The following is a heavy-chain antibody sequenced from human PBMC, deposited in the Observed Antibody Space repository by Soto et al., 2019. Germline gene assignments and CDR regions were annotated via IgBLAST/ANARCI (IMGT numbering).Heavy chain of an antibody. CDR3: AKERSGGLVDY. D-gene: IGHD3-16*01. CDR2: ISYDGSDE. V-gene: IGHV3-30*18. Sequence: QVQLVESGGGVVQPGGSLRLSCAASGFSFSTYGLHWVRQAPGRGLEWVAVISYDGSDEYYTDSVQGRFTVSRDNPKNTLYVQMNSLRTEDTAVYYCAKERSGGLVDYWGQGTLVIVSS. J-gene: IGHJ4*02. CDR1: GFSFSTYG.